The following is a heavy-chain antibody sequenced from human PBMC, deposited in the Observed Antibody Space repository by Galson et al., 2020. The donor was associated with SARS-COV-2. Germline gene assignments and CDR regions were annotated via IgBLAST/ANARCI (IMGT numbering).Heavy chain of an antibody. V-gene: IGHV3-7*01. CDR1: GFTFSSYW. CDR2: IKQDGSEK. J-gene: IGHJ4*02. Sequence: QLGESLKISCAASGFTFSSYWMSWVRQAPGKGLEWVANIKQDGSEKYYVDSVKGRFTISRDNAKNSLYLQMNSLRAEDTAVYYCARPAYNYYHSSAGYWGQGTLVTVSS. D-gene: IGHD3-22*01. CDR3: ARPAYNYYHSSAGY.